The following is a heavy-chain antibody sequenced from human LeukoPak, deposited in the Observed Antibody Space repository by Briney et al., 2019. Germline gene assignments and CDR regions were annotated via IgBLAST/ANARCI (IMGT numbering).Heavy chain of an antibody. CDR2: INYSGST. J-gene: IGHJ4*02. D-gene: IGHD2-15*01. CDR1: GGSFNGYY. CDR3: ARGKYYCSGASCSPPLDV. Sequence: SETLSLTCAVYGGSFNGYYWTWIRQPPGKGVEWIGEINYSGSTIYNPSLKDRVTMPVDTSTSHPSLKVTSVTAADTAVYYCARGKYYCSGASCSPPLDVWGQGTLVTVSS. V-gene: IGHV4-34*01.